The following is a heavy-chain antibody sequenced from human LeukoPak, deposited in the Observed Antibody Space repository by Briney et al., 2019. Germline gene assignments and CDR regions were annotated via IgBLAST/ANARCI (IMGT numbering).Heavy chain of an antibody. CDR2: IWYDGSNK. J-gene: IGHJ6*02. D-gene: IGHD6-13*01. Sequence: GRSLRLSCAASGFTFSSCGMHWVRQAPGKGLEWVAVIWYDGSNKYYADSVKGRFTISRDNSKNTLYLQMNSLRAEDTAVYYCARRPGIAAAGRVYYGMDVWGQGTTVTVSS. V-gene: IGHV3-33*01. CDR3: ARRPGIAAAGRVYYGMDV. CDR1: GFTFSSCG.